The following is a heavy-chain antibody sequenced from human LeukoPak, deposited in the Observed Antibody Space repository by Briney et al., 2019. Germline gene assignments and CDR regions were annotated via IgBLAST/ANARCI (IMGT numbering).Heavy chain of an antibody. D-gene: IGHD6-6*01. Sequence: SETLSLTCTVSGGSISSYYWNWIRQPAGKGLEWIGRIYTSGSTNYNPSLKSRVTMSVDTSKNQFSLKLSSVTAADTAVYYCARDGYSSSSGWFDPWGQGTLVTVSS. V-gene: IGHV4-4*07. CDR3: ARDGYSSSSGWFDP. CDR2: IYTSGST. CDR1: GGSISSYY. J-gene: IGHJ5*02.